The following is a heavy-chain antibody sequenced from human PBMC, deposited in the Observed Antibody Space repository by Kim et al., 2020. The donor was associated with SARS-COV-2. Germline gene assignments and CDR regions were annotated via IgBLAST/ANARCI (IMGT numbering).Heavy chain of an antibody. J-gene: IGHJ6*02. V-gene: IGHV1-18*01. CDR2: ISAYNGNT. D-gene: IGHD1-1*01. CDR1: GYTFTSYG. Sequence: ASVKVSCKASGYTFTSYGISWVRQAPGQGLEWLGWISAYNGNTNYAQKLQGRVTMTTDTSTSTAYMELWSLRSDDTAVYYCARVWGTGTTFGDYYYGMDVWGQGTTVTVSS. CDR3: ARVWGTGTTFGDYYYGMDV.